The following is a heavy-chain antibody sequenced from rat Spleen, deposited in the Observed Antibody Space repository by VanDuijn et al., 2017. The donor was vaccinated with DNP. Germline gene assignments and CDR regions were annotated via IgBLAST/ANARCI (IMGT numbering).Heavy chain of an antibody. CDR1: GYSISSNYR. CDR2: INSAGST. J-gene: IGHJ4*01. V-gene: IGHV3-3*01. D-gene: IGHD1-4*01. CDR3: ARWPGYNPPYALDA. Sequence: EVQLQESGPGLVKPSQSLSLTCSVTGYSISSNYRWNWIRKFPGNTLEWMGYINSAGSTNYNPSLKSRISITRDTSKNQLFLQVNSVTTEDTATYYCARWPGYNPPYALDAWGQGTSVTVSS.